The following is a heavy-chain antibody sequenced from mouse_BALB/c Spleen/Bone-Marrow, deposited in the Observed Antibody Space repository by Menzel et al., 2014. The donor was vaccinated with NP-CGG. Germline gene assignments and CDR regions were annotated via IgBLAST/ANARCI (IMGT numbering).Heavy chain of an antibody. D-gene: IGHD1-1*01. Sequence: VQLQQSGAELVRPGASVTLSCKASGYTFTDYEMHWVKQTPVHGLEWLGSIDPETDNTVFNQKFKAKATLTADRSSNTASMDLRSLTSEDSAVYYCTRYGSRGYWGQGTLVTVS. CDR2: IDPETDNT. V-gene: IGHV1-15*01. CDR1: GYTFTDYE. J-gene: IGHJ3*02. CDR3: TRYGSRGY.